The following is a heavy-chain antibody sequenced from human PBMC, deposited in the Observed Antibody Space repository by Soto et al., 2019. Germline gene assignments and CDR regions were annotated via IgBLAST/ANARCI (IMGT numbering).Heavy chain of an antibody. CDR1: GFTFSSYV. D-gene: IGHD2-15*01. Sequence: QVQLVESGGGVVQPGRSLRLSCAASGFTFSSYVMHWVRQAPGKGLEWVAVISYDGNNKYYADSVKGRFTISRDNSKNTLYLPMNSLRAEDTAVYYCARAGCDGGRCYTLVGLRYGMDVWGQGTTVTVSS. J-gene: IGHJ6*02. V-gene: IGHV3-30-3*01. CDR3: ARAGCDGGRCYTLVGLRYGMDV. CDR2: ISYDGNNK.